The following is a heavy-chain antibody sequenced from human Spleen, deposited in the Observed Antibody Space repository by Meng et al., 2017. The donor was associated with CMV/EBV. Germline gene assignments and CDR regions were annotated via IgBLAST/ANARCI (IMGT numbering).Heavy chain of an antibody. V-gene: IGHV1-69*04. J-gene: IGHJ3*02. D-gene: IGHD2-2*01. CDR2: IIPILGIA. Sequence: SVKVSCKASGGTFSSYTISWVRQAPGQGLEWMGRIIPILGIASYAQKFQGRVTITADKSTSTAYMELSSLRSEDTAVYYCARDTMVVVVPAAPRAFDIWGQGTMVTVSS. CDR1: GGTFSSYT. CDR3: ARDTMVVVVPAAPRAFDI.